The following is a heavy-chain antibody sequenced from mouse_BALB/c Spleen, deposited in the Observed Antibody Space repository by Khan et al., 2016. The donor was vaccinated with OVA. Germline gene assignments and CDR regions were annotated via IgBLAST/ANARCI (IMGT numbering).Heavy chain of an antibody. CDR3: SRQSYFHYYFMDY. V-gene: IGHV2-6-1*01. D-gene: IGHD2-10*01. Sequence: VQLQESGPGLVAPSQSLSITCTISGFTLTNYGVHWVRQPPGKGLEWLVEIRSDGNTTYDSALKSRLTISKDNYKSHTLLKKDSLQTVDTAVYYCSRQSYFHYYFMDYWGQGTSVTVSS. CDR1: GFTLTNYG. J-gene: IGHJ4*01. CDR2: IRSDGNT.